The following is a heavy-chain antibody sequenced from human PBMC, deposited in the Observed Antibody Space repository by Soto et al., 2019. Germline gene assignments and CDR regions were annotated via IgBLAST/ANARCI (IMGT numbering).Heavy chain of an antibody. CDR2: IYYSGST. V-gene: IGHV4-59*01. CDR3: ESKLGELLADAFDI. D-gene: IGHD3-10*01. Sequence: SETLSLTCTVSGGSISSYYWSWIRRPPGKGLEWIGYIYYSGSTNYNPSLKSRVTISVDTSKNQFSLKLSSVTAADTAVYYCESKLGELLADAFDIWGRGTIVTVSS. CDR1: GGSISSYY. J-gene: IGHJ3*02.